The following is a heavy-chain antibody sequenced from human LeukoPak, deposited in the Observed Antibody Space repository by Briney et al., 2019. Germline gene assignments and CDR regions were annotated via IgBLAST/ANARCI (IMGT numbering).Heavy chain of an antibody. CDR1: GYTFTVKF. D-gene: IGHD3-22*01. V-gene: IGHV1-2*02. J-gene: IGHJ4*02. Sequence: ASVKVSCKTSGYTFTVKFLHWLRQAPGQGLEWMGGIEPNSGGAVYGQNFRGRVTVTRDTSVSTAYMELSRLRSDDTAVYYCAIENYYDRSGYSKAFDYWGQGTLVTVSP. CDR3: AIENYYDRSGYSKAFDY. CDR2: IEPNSGGA.